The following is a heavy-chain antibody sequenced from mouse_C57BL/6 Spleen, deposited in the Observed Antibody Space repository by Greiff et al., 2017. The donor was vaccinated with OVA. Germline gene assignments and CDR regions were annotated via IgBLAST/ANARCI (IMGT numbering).Heavy chain of an antibody. Sequence: DVQLVESGGGLVQPKGSLKLSCAASGFSFNTYAMNWVRQAPGKGLEWVARIRSKSNNYATYYADSVKDRFTISRDDSESMLYLQMNNLKTEDTAMYYCVRHGGSSYGYFDVWGTGTTVTVSS. V-gene: IGHV10-1*01. CDR1: GFSFNTYA. CDR2: IRSKSNNYAT. D-gene: IGHD1-1*01. J-gene: IGHJ1*03. CDR3: VRHGGSSYGYFDV.